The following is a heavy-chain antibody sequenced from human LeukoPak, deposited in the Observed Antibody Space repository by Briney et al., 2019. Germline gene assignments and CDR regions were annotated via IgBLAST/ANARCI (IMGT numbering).Heavy chain of an antibody. V-gene: IGHV3-74*01. CDR1: GFTFSSYW. J-gene: IGHJ6*02. Sequence: PGGSLRLSCAASGFTFSSYWMHWVRQAPGKGLVWVSRINSDGSSTSYADSVKGRFTISRDNAKNTLYLQMNILRAEDTAVYYCARAIPDRGYSYGYYYYYGMDVWGQGTTVTVS. CDR3: ARAIPDRGYSYGYYYYYGMDV. D-gene: IGHD5-18*01. CDR2: INSDGSST.